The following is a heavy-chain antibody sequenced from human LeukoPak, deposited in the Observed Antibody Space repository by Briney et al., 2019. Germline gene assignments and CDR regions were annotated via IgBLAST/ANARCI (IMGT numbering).Heavy chain of an antibody. J-gene: IGHJ4*02. CDR2: INPNSGDT. V-gene: IGHV1-2*02. CDR3: ARDIWNLRLIYY. CDR1: GYTFTDYY. Sequence: ASVKVSCKASGYTFTDYYSHWVRQAPGQGLEWMGWINPNSGDTKYAQNFQGRVTMTGDTSISTGYMELSGLTSDDTAVYYCARDIWNLRLIYYWGQGTLVTVSS. D-gene: IGHD3-16*01.